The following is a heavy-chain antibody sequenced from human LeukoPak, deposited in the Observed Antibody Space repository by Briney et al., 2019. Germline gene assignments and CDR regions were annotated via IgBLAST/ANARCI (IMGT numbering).Heavy chain of an antibody. Sequence: ASVTVSFTSSGYTLTVYYLHWVRQAPGQGLEWMGWINPKRGDDTYYAQNFQGRVTMTRDTSINTAYMELNTLRSGDTAVYYCARDFARNAFDIGAQGTMVTV. CDR1: GYTLTVYY. CDR3: ARDFARNAFDI. CDR2: INPKRGDDT. D-gene: IGHD3-3*01. V-gene: IGHV1-2*02. J-gene: IGHJ3*02.